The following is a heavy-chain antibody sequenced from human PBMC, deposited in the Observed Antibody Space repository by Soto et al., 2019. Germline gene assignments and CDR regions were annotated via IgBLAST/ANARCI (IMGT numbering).Heavy chain of an antibody. D-gene: IGHD3-3*01. V-gene: IGHV4-59*12. CDR3: ARARITIFGVVIKDAFDI. CDR2: IYHSGST. CDR1: GGSISSYY. J-gene: IGHJ3*02. Sequence: SETLSLTCTVSGGSISSYYLSWIRQPPGKGLEWIGEIYHSGSTNYNPSLKSRVTISVDTSKNQFSLKLSSVTAADTAVYYCARARITIFGVVIKDAFDIWGQGTMVTVSS.